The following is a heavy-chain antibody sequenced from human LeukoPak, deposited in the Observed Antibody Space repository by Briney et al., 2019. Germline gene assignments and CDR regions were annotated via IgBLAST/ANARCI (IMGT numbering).Heavy chain of an antibody. CDR2: INPSGGDT. CDR3: ARDGLGYYDILT. J-gene: IGHJ5*02. V-gene: IGHV1-46*01. CDR1: GYTFTTYY. D-gene: IGHD3-9*01. Sequence: ASVKVSCKASGYTFTTYYLHWVRQAPGQGLEWMGIINPSGGDTTYAQKFQGRVTMTRDMSTNTVYMELSSLTSEDTALYYCARDGLGYYDILTWGQGTLVTVSS.